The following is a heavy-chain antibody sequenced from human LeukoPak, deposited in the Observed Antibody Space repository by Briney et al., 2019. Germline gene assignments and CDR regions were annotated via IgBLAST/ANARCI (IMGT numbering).Heavy chain of an antibody. D-gene: IGHD6-6*01. CDR1: GFTFSNAW. Sequence: GGSLRLSCAASGFTFSNAWMSWVRQAPGKGLEWVGRIKSKTDGGTTDYAAPVKGRFTISRDDSKNTLYLQMNSLKTEDTAVYYCTTAGSSWVLRYYYYMDVWGKGTTVTVSS. CDR3: TTAGSSWVLRYYYYMDV. CDR2: IKSKTDGGTT. J-gene: IGHJ6*03. V-gene: IGHV3-15*01.